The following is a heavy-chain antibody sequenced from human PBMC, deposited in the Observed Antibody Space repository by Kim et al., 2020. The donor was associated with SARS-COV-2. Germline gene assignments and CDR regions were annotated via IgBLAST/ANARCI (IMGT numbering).Heavy chain of an antibody. D-gene: IGHD3-9*01. CDR2: ISYDGSNK. CDR3: ARGGTYYDILASLWFDP. J-gene: IGHJ5*02. Sequence: GGSLRLSCAASGFTFSSYAMHWVRQAPGKGLEWVAVISYDGSNKYYADSVKGRFTISRDNSKNTLYLQMNSLRAEDTAVYYCARGGTYYDILASLWFDP. CDR1: GFTFSSYA. V-gene: IGHV3-30*04.